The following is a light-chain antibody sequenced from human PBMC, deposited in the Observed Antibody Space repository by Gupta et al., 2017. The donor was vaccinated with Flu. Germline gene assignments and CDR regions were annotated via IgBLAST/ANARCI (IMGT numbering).Light chain of an antibody. CDR1: QSFSSW. V-gene: IGKV1-5*03. CDR3: QQDNSFPWT. J-gene: IGKJ1*01. Sequence: DIQMTQSPSTLSASVGDRVTITCRASQSFSSWLAWYQQKPGKAPKLLIYKASSLESGVPSRFSGSGSGTEFTLTISSLQPDDFANYYCQQDNSFPWTFGQGTKVEIK. CDR2: KAS.